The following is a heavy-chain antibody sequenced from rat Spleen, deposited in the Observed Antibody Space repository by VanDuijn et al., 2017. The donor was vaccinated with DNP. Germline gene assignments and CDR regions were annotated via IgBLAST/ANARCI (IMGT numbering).Heavy chain of an antibody. J-gene: IGHJ2*01. CDR2: ISYDGSST. CDR1: GLTFSDYN. CDR3: ARPDY. V-gene: IGHV5-7*01. Sequence: EVKLVESGGGLVQPGRSLKLSCAASGLTFSDYNMAWVRQAPKKGLEWVATISYDGSSTSYRDSVKGRFTVSRDNAKSTLYLQMDSLRSEDTATYYCARPDYWGQGVMVTVSS.